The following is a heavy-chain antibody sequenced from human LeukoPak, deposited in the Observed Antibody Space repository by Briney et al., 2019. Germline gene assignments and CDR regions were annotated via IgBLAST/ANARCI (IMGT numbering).Heavy chain of an antibody. CDR1: GFTFSSYS. V-gene: IGHV3-48*01. J-gene: IGHJ6*02. D-gene: IGHD2-2*01. CDR3: ASRRDCSSTSCYDSPLYYYYGMDV. CDR2: ISSSSSTI. Sequence: AGGSLRLSCAASGFTFSSYSMNWVRQAPGKGLEWVSYISSSSSTIYYADSVKGRFTISGDNAKNSLYLQMNSLRAEDTAVYYCASRRDCSSTSCYDSPLYYYYGMDVWGQGTTVTVSS.